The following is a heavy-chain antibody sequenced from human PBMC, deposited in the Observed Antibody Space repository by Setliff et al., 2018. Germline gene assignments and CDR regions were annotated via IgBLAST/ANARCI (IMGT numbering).Heavy chain of an antibody. CDR1: GASIRQTSYF. Sequence: LSLTCAVSGASIRQTSYFWTWVRQPAGKGLEWIGHIYITGNPNVNPSLKSRVAMSLDNSGNQFSLNLQSVTAADTAVYYCTRLYYTSRALYFDIWGQGHPVTV. CDR3: TRLYYTSRALYFDI. D-gene: IGHD3-3*01. CDR2: IYITGNP. J-gene: IGHJ4*02. V-gene: IGHV4-61*09.